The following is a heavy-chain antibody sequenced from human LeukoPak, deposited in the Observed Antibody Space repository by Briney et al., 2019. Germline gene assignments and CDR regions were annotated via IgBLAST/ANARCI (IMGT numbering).Heavy chain of an antibody. CDR2: ISAYNGNT. V-gene: IGHV1-18*01. D-gene: IGHD6-13*01. CDR1: GYTSTSYG. J-gene: IGHJ6*03. CDR3: ARDHSSSWYYYYYYMDV. Sequence: ASVKVSCKASGYTSTSYGISWVRQAPGQGLEWMGWISAYNGNTNYAQKLQGRVTMTTDTSTSTAYMELRSLRSDDTAVYYCARDHSSSWYYYYYYMDVWGKGTTVTVSS.